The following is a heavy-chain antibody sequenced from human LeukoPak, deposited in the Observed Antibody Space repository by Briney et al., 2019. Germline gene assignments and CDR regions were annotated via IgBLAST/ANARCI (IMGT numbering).Heavy chain of an antibody. CDR3: ASVSLYYYDSSGYQDAFDI. CDR2: INSDGSST. Sequence: GGSLRLSCAASGFTFSSYWMHWVRQAPGKGLVWVSRINSDGSSTSYADSVKGRFTISRDNAKNTLYLQMNSLRAEDTAVYYCASVSLYYYDSSGYQDAFDIWGQGTMVTVSS. CDR1: GFTFSSYW. V-gene: IGHV3-74*01. J-gene: IGHJ3*02. D-gene: IGHD3-22*01.